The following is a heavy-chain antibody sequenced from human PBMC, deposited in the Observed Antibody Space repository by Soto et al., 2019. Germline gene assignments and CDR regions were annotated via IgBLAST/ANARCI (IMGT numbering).Heavy chain of an antibody. CDR2: IVPIRRTA. J-gene: IGHJ4*02. CDR3: VRDSGAKLSSS. V-gene: IGHV1-69*13. CDR1: GGTFSSYR. Sequence: SVKVSCKASGGTFSSYRINWVRQAPGQGLEWVGGIVPIRRTADYAQTFQGRVSITADESARTSYMELRSLRPQDTAVYYCVRDSGAKLSSSWGQGTLVTVSS. D-gene: IGHD6-13*01.